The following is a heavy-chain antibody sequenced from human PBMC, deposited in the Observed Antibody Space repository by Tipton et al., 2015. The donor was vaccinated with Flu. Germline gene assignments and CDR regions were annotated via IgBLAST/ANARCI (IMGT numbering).Heavy chain of an antibody. J-gene: IGHJ1*01. CDR3: AREKDSSGSEYFQH. CDR2: IYHSGST. D-gene: IGHD6-19*01. Sequence: TLSLTCTVSGGSISSSSYYWGWIRQPPGKGLEWIGSIYHSGSTYYNPSLKSRVTISVDTAKNQFPLELSSVTAADTAVYYCAREKDSSGSEYFQHWGQGTLVTVSS. CDR1: GGSISSSSYY. V-gene: IGHV4-39*06.